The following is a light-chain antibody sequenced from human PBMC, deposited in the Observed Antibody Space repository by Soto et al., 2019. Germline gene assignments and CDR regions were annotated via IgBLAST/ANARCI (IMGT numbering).Light chain of an antibody. CDR2: GAS. J-gene: IGKJ2*01. CDR1: QSVSSTS. Sequence: EIVLTQSPGTLSLSPGERATLSCRASQSVSSTSLAWYQQKPGQAPRLLIYGASSRATGIPDWFSGSGSGTDFTLTISRLEPEDFAVYYCQRYDISPFPFGQGTKLEIK. CDR3: QRYDISPFP. V-gene: IGKV3-20*01.